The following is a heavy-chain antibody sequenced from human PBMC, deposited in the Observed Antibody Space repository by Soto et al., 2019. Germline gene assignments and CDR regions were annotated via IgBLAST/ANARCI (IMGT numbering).Heavy chain of an antibody. CDR2: IYYSGST. CDR3: ARAESENYDSSGYYTWFDP. V-gene: IGHV4-31*03. CDR1: GGSISSGGYY. D-gene: IGHD3-22*01. Sequence: SETLSLTCTVSGGSISSGGYYWSWIRQHPGKGLEWIGYIYYSGSTYYNPSLKSRVTISVDTSKNQFSLKLSSVTAADTAVYYCARAESENYDSSGYYTWFDPWGQGTLVTVSS. J-gene: IGHJ5*02.